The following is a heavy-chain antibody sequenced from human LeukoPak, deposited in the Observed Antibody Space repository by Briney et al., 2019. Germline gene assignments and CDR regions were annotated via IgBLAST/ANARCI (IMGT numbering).Heavy chain of an antibody. J-gene: IGHJ4*02. CDR2: IYYSGST. V-gene: IGHV4-59*01. Sequence: LETLSLTCTVSGGSISSYYWSWIRQPPGKGLEWIGYIYYSGSTNYNPSLKSRVTISVDTSKNQFSLKLSSVTAADTAVYYCAREDRSWFGELFEGFDYWGQGTLVTVSS. CDR1: GGSISSYY. D-gene: IGHD3-10*01. CDR3: AREDRSWFGELFEGFDY.